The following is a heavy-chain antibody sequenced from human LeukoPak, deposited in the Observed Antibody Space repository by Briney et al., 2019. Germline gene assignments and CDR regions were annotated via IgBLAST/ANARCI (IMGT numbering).Heavy chain of an antibody. D-gene: IGHD3-10*01. CDR1: GFTFSSYG. V-gene: IGHV3-23*01. CDR3: AAWSGSLYYMDV. CDR2: ISGSGGST. J-gene: IGHJ6*03. Sequence: GGTLRLSCAASGFTFSSYGMSWVRQAPGKGLEWVSAISGSGGSTYYADSVKGRFTISRDNSKNTLYLQMNSLRAEDTAVYYCAAWSGSLYYMDVWGKGTMVTISS.